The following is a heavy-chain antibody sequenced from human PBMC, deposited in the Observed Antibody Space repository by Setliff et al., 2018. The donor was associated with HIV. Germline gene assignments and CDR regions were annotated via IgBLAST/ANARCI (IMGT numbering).Heavy chain of an antibody. CDR2: IHAGNGYT. V-gene: IGHV1-3*01. D-gene: IGHD1-1*01. CDR3: ARNPQPTGTPDYYYYYYMDV. J-gene: IGHJ6*03. Sequence: PSVKVSCKASGYTFTSYAMHWVRQAPGQRLEWMGWIHAGNGYTKYSQKFQGRVTFTRDTSASAAYMDLSSLRSEDTAVYYCARNPQPTGTPDYYYYYYMDVWGKGTTVTVSS. CDR1: GYTFTSYA.